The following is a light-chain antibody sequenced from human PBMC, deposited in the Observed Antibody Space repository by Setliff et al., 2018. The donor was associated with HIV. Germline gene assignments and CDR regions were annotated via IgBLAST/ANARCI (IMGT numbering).Light chain of an antibody. CDR2: QAS. Sequence: QSALTQPASVSGSPGQSITISCTGTSGDVGRYNLVSWYQQQPGKPPKLMIYQASKRPSGVSNRFSGSKSGDTASLTISGLQAEDEADYYCCSNTGSNTYVFGTWTKVTVL. V-gene: IGLV2-23*01. J-gene: IGLJ1*01. CDR1: SGDVGRYNL. CDR3: CSNTGSNTYV.